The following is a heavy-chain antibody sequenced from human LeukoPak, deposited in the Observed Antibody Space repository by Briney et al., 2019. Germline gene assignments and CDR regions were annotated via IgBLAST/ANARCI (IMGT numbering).Heavy chain of an antibody. CDR3: AREAPDWDVPDY. CDR1: GFTFCSHN. D-gene: IGHD1-1*01. CDR2: ISASGSHM. V-gene: IGHV3-21*03. J-gene: IGHJ4*02. Sequence: GGSLRLSCAASGFTFCSHNMNWVRQAPGKGLEWVSYISASGSHMYYEDSVKGRFTISRDNAKNSLYLQMDSLRAEDTAVYYCAREAPDWDVPDYRGQGTPVTVSS.